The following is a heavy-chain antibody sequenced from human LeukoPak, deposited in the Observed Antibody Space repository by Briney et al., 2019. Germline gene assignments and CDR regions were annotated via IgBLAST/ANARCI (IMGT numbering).Heavy chain of an antibody. Sequence: GGSLRLSCAASGFTFDDYAMHWVRQAPGKGLEWVSGISWNSGSIGYADSVKGRFTISRDNAKNSLYLQMNSLRAEDTALYCCAKDRGGASFYYFDYWGQGTLVTVSP. CDR1: GFTFDDYA. J-gene: IGHJ4*02. V-gene: IGHV3-9*01. D-gene: IGHD3-16*01. CDR3: AKDRGGASFYYFDY. CDR2: ISWNSGSI.